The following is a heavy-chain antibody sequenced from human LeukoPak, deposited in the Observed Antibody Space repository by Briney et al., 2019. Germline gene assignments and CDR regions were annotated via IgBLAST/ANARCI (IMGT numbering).Heavy chain of an antibody. J-gene: IGHJ5*02. V-gene: IGHV3-30*04. CDR2: ISYDGSNK. Sequence: GGSLRLSCAASGFTFSSYAMHWVRQAPGKGLEWVAVISYDGSNKYYADSVKGRFTISRDNSKNTLYLQMNSLRAEDTAVYYCARDGETYYYGSGGRWFDPWGQGTLVTVSS. CDR3: ARDGETYYYGSGGRWFDP. D-gene: IGHD3-10*01. CDR1: GFTFSSYA.